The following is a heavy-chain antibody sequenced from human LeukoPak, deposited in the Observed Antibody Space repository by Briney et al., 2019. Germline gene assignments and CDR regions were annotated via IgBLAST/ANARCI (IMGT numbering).Heavy chain of an antibody. Sequence: ASVKVSCKASGYTFTGYYMHWLRQAPGQGPEWMGWINPKSGDTKYAQKFQGRVTMTRDTSSSTAYMELSRLRSDDTAVYYCASGARVDGYYSIYYFDYWGQGTLVTVSS. J-gene: IGHJ4*02. V-gene: IGHV1-2*02. CDR3: ASGARVDGYYSIYYFDY. CDR1: GYTFTGYY. D-gene: IGHD5-24*01. CDR2: INPKSGDT.